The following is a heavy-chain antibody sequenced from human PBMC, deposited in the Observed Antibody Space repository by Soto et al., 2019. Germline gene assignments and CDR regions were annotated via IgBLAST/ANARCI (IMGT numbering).Heavy chain of an antibody. CDR3: ALSPRPTYDYGDQY. D-gene: IGHD4-17*01. CDR1: GYTFTSYG. J-gene: IGHJ4*02. V-gene: IGHV1-18*01. Sequence: ASVKVSCKASGYTFTSYGISWVRQAPGQGLEWMGWISAYNGNTNYAQKLQGRVTMTTDTSTSTAYMELRSLRSDDTAVYYCALSPRPTYDYGDQYWGQGTLVTVSS. CDR2: ISAYNGNT.